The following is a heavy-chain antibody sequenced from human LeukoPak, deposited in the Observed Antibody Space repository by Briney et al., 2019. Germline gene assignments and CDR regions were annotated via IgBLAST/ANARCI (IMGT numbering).Heavy chain of an antibody. CDR2: IYRSGNT. CDR1: GFTVNNYY. V-gene: IGHV3-53*01. D-gene: IGHD3-10*01. Sequence: GGSLRLSCAASGFTVNNYYMTWVRQAPGKGLEWVSVIYRSGNTYYADSVKGRFTISRDTSKNTLYLQMNSLRGEDTAVYYCAREAYGYYFDYWGQGTLVTVPS. CDR3: AREAYGYYFDY. J-gene: IGHJ4*02.